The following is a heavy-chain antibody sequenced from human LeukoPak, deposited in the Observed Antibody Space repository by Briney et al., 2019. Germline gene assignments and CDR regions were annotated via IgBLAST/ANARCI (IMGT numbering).Heavy chain of an antibody. V-gene: IGHV4-34*01. J-gene: IGHJ4*02. CDR1: GGSFSGYY. CDR3: ARQEMATIDY. D-gene: IGHD5-24*01. CDR2: INHSGST. Sequence: SETLSLTCAVYGGSFSGYYWSWIRQPPGKGLEWIGEINHSGSTNYNPSLKSRVTISVDASKNQFSLKLNSVTAADTAVYYCARQEMATIDYWGQGTLVTVSS.